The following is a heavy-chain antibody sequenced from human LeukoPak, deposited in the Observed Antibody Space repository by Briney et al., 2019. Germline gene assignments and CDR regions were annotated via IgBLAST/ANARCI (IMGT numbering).Heavy chain of an antibody. CDR2: IICSGGST. V-gene: IGHV3-23*01. CDR1: GFTFSSYA. J-gene: IGHJ5*02. CDR3: ANNHGGGSNSPLNWFDP. D-gene: IGHD1-26*01. Sequence: PGGSLRLSCAASGFTFSSYAMSWVRQAPGKGREWVSTIICSGGSTYYADSVKGRFTISRDNPKNTLYLQMNSLRAEDAALYYCANNHGGGSNSPLNWFDPWGQGTLVTVSS.